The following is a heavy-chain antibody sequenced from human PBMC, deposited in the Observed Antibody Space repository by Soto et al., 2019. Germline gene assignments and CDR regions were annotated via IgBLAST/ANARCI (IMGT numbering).Heavy chain of an antibody. CDR1: GFTFSSYA. D-gene: IGHD1-7*01. J-gene: IGHJ4*02. CDR3: AKPLMELITFDY. CDR2: ISGSGGST. V-gene: IGHV3-23*01. Sequence: VGSLRLSCAASGFTFSSYAMSWVRQAPGKGLEWVSAISGSGGSTYYADSVKGRFTISRDNSKNTLYLQMNSLRAEDTAVYYCAKPLMELITFDYWGQGTLVTVSS.